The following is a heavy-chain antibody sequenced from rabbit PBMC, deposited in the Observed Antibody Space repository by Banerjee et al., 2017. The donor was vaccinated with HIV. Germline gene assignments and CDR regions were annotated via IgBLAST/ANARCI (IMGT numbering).Heavy chain of an antibody. CDR2: INAVTGKA. D-gene: IGHD6-1*01. J-gene: IGHJ4*01. V-gene: IGHV1S45*01. CDR3: PGAFAVWTQAITGHCFCA. CDR1: GFPFCNKAG. Sequence: QEQLDGTGGGQGKPEGSLTFTSKASGFPFCNKAGMCWVRQAPGKGLEWIACINAVTGKAVYASWAKGRFTISKTSSTTVTLQMTGPAAAETSTLSCPGAFAVWTQAITGHCFCAWGPGTLVTVS.